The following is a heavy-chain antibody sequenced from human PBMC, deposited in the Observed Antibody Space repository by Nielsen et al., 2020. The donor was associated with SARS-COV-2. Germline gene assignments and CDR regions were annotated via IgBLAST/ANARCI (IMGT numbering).Heavy chain of an antibody. J-gene: IGHJ6*02. V-gene: IGHV4-34*01. CDR2: INHSGST. CDR3: ARDIVVVVAATLGADYYYYGMDV. D-gene: IGHD2-15*01. Sequence: SETLSLTCAVYGGSFSGYYWSWIRQPPGKGLEWIGEINHSGSTNYNPSLKSRVTISVDTSKNQFSLKLSSVTAADTAVYYCARDIVVVVAATLGADYYYYGMDVWGQGTTVTVSS. CDR1: GGSFSGYY.